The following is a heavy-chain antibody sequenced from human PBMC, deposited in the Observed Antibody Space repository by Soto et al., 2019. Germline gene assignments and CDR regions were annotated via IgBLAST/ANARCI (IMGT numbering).Heavy chain of an antibody. CDR3: VAMTHGTPYEVAN. D-gene: IGHD5-12*01. J-gene: IGHJ4*02. V-gene: IGHV3-15*04. CDR2: RESTASGGAT. CDR1: GIFLSYTW. Sequence: EAHLVESGGGLVKAGGPLRLSWAASGIFLSYTWMNWVRKAAGPGREWVGRRESTASGGATDFASTVTGRFTGSRDDSKDTLSRQMTSPQSEGTALNYCVAMTHGTPYEVANWGQAAVVTVSS.